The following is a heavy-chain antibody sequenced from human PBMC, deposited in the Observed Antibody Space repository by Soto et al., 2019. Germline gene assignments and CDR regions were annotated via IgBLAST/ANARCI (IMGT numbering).Heavy chain of an antibody. CDR1: GGSISSYY. CDR3: ASSCSSTSCYSRSRPDWAYWYFDL. CDR2: IYYSGST. Sequence: NPSETLSVTCAVSGGSISSYYWSWIRQPPGKGLEWIGYIYYSGSTNYNPSLKSRVTISVDTSKNQFSLKLSSVTAADTAVYYCASSCSSTSCYSRSRPDWAYWYFDLWGRGTLVTVSS. V-gene: IGHV4-59*01. J-gene: IGHJ2*01. D-gene: IGHD2-2*01.